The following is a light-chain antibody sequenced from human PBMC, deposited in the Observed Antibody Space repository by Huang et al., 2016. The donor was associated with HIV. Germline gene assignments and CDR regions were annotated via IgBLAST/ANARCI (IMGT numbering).Light chain of an antibody. CDR1: QDIGNY. J-gene: IGKJ1*01. Sequence: DIQMTQSPSSLSASVGDRVTITCQASQDIGNYLNWYQQKPGQAPKLLIFDASNLETGVLSRFSGSGSGTDFTFTISTLQPEDIATYYCQHYDSLPPWTFGQGTRVEI. CDR3: QHYDSLPPWT. V-gene: IGKV1-33*01. CDR2: DAS.